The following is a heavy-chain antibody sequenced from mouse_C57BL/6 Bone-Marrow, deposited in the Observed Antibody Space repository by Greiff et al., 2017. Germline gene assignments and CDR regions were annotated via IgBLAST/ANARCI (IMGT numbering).Heavy chain of an antibody. CDR1: GYTFTSYW. D-gene: IGHD2-2*01. CDR3: ASGRLRRGFYYAMDY. Sequence: QVQLQQPGAELVMPGASVKLSCKASGYTFTSYWMHWVKQRPGQGLEWIGEIDPSDSYTNYNQKFKGKSTLTVEKSSSTAYMQLSSLTSEDSAVXYCASGRLRRGFYYAMDYWGQGTSVTVSS. J-gene: IGHJ4*01. CDR2: IDPSDSYT. V-gene: IGHV1-69*01.